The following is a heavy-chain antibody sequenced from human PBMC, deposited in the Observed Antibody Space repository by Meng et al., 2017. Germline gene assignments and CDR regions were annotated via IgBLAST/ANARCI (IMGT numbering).Heavy chain of an antibody. CDR1: GGSFSGYY. CDR2: INHSGST. J-gene: IGHJ5*02. Sequence: GQLTERGVRLFKPSETLALTCAVYGGSFSGYYWSWICQPPGKGLEWIGEINHSGSTNYNPSLKSRVTISVDTSKNQFSLKLSSVTAADTAVYYCARGRPEQYSSSWCGDWFDPWGQGTLVTVSS. CDR3: ARGRPEQYSSSWCGDWFDP. V-gene: IGHV4-34*01. D-gene: IGHD6-13*01.